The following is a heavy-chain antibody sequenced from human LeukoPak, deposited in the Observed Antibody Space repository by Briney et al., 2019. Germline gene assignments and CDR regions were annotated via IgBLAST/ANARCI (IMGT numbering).Heavy chain of an antibody. J-gene: IGHJ5*02. V-gene: IGHV4-31*03. CDR2: IYYSGST. CDR1: GGSISSGGYY. CDR3: ARGGVSYDFWSGYTSNWFDP. D-gene: IGHD3-3*01. Sequence: SQTLSLTCTVSGGSISSGGYYWSWIRQHPGKGLEWIGYIYYSGSTNYNPSLKSRVTISVDTSKNQFSLKLSSVTAADTAVYYCARGGVSYDFWSGYTSNWFDPWGQGTLVTVSS.